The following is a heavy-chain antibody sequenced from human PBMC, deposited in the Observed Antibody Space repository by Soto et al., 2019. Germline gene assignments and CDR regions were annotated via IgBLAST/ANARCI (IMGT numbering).Heavy chain of an antibody. Sequence: PGGSLRLSCAGSGFTIRSYAMSWVRQAPGKGLEWVSAISDRGDTTHYADSVKGRFTISRDTAKNTLHLQMNTLRVEDTAVYYCAKDKAGTTSFDYWGRGTLVIVSS. CDR2: ISDRGDTT. CDR1: GFTIRSYA. V-gene: IGHV3-23*01. J-gene: IGHJ4*02. D-gene: IGHD1-1*01. CDR3: AKDKAGTTSFDY.